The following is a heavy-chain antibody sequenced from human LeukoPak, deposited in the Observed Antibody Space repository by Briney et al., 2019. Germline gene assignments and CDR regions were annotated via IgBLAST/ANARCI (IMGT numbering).Heavy chain of an antibody. J-gene: IGHJ3*02. CDR1: GFTFSSYG. V-gene: IGHV3-23*01. CDR3: AKYRGVLRYFDWLGLDPDGSAFDI. Sequence: PGGSLRLSCAASGFTFSSYGMHWVRQAPGKGLEWVSAISGSGGSTYYADSVKGRFTISRDNSKNTLYLQMNSLRAEDTAVYYCAKYRGVLRYFDWLGLDPDGSAFDIWGQGTMVTVSS. CDR2: ISGSGGST. D-gene: IGHD3-9*01.